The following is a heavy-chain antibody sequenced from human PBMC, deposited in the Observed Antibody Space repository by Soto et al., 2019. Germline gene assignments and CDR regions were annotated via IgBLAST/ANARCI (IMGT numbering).Heavy chain of an antibody. V-gene: IGHV3-48*01. J-gene: IGHJ6*02. Sequence: PGGSLRLSCAASGVTFSSYSMNWVRQNQGKGLEWVSYISSSSSTIYYADSVKGRFTISRDDSKNTLYLQMNSLKTEDTAVYYCTTGIVVVIPSGMDVWGQGTTVTVSS. D-gene: IGHD3-22*01. CDR2: ISSSSSTI. CDR3: TTGIVVVIPSGMDV. CDR1: GVTFSSYS.